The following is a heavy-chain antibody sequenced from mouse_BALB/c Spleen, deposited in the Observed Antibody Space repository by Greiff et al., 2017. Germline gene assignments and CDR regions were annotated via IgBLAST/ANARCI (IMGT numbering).Heavy chain of an antibody. CDR1: GFNIKDTY. CDR3: ARQLGLRGAMDY. J-gene: IGHJ4*01. V-gene: IGHV14-3*02. Sequence: EVQLQQSGAELVKPGASVKLSCTASGFNIKDTYMHWVKQRPEQGLEWIGRIDPANGNTKYDPKFQGKATITADTSSNTAYLQLSSLTSEDTAVCYCARQLGLRGAMDYWGQGTSVTVSS. CDR2: IDPANGNT. D-gene: IGHD3-1*01.